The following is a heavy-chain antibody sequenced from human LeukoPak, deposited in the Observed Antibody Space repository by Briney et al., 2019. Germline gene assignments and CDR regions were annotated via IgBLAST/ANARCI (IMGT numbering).Heavy chain of an antibody. Sequence: GGSLRLSCAASGFTVSSNYMSWVRQAPGKGLEWVSVIYSGGSTYYADSVKGRFTISRDNSKNTLYLQMNSLRAEDTAVYYCAGYDSSGYYSWFDPWGQGTLVTVSS. D-gene: IGHD3-22*01. CDR2: IYSGGST. J-gene: IGHJ5*02. CDR1: GFTVSSNY. CDR3: AGYDSSGYYSWFDP. V-gene: IGHV3-66*01.